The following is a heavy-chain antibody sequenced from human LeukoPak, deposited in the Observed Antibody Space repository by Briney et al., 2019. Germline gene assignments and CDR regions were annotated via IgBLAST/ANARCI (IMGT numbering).Heavy chain of an antibody. J-gene: IGHJ6*03. D-gene: IGHD6-6*01. CDR3: ARDWSSSSYTYYYYYMDV. V-gene: IGHV4-39*07. Sequence: SETLSLTCTVSGGSISSASYYWGWLRQPPGKGLEWIGTIYYSGSTYYSPSLKSRVTISVDTSKNQVSLKLRSVTAADTAVYHCARDWSSSSYTYYYYYMDVWGKGTTVTVSS. CDR1: GGSISSASYY. CDR2: IYYSGST.